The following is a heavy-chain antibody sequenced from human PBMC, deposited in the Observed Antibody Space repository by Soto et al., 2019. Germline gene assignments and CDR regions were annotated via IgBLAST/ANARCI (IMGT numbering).Heavy chain of an antibody. CDR2: IYTSGST. CDR1: GGSISSYY. CDR3: ARGIAVAGTDYYYYYGMDV. J-gene: IGHJ6*02. Sequence: SATLSLTCTVSGGSISSYYWSWIRQPAGKGLEWIGRIYTSGSTNYNPSLKSRVTMSVDTSKNQFSLKLSSVTAADTAVYYCARGIAVAGTDYYYYYGMDVWGQGTTVTVSS. D-gene: IGHD6-19*01. V-gene: IGHV4-4*07.